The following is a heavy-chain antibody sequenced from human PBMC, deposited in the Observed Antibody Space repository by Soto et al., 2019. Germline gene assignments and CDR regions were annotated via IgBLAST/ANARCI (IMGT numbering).Heavy chain of an antibody. J-gene: IGHJ4*02. CDR1: GDTFSTYA. V-gene: IGHV1-69*17. CDR3: ARGEVATILATGGDYFDY. D-gene: IGHD5-12*01. Sequence: QVQLVQSGAEVKKPGSSVKVSCKASGDTFSTYAINWVRQAPGQGLEWMGGIIPIFGIANYAQKFQGRVTITADKSTRTAYMELSSLRSEDTAVYYCARGEVATILATGGDYFDYWGQGTLVTVSS. CDR2: IIPIFGIA.